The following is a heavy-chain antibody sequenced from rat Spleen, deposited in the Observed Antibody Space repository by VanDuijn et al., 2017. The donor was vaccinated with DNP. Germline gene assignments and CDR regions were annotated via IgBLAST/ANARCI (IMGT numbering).Heavy chain of an antibody. J-gene: IGHJ2*01. CDR3: ARPDY. CDR1: GFTFSDYN. Sequence: EVQLVESGGGLVQPGRSLKLSCAASGFTFSDYNMAWVRQAPKKGLEWVATISYDGSSTFYRDSVKGRFTMSRDNAKSTLYLQMDSLRSEDTATYYCARPDYWGQGVMVTVSS. V-gene: IGHV5-7*01. CDR2: ISYDGSST.